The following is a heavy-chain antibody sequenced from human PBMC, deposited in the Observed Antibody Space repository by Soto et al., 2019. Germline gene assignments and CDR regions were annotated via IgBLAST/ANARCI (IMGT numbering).Heavy chain of an antibody. D-gene: IGHD4-17*01. J-gene: IGHJ5*02. CDR2: ISAFNGNT. Sequence: QVQLVQSGAEVKKPGASVKVSCKASGYTFTSYAISWVRQAPGQGLEWMGWISAFNGNTHFAQRLQGRVTMTADTSTPTAYMELRSLRPDDTAVYYCARDFTYGAYATGGRFDPWGQGTLVTVSS. CDR3: ARDFTYGAYATGGRFDP. CDR1: GYTFTSYA. V-gene: IGHV1-18*01.